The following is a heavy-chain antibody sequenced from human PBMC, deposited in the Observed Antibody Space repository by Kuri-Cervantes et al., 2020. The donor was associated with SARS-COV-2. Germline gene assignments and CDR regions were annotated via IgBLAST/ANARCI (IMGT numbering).Heavy chain of an antibody. V-gene: IGHV3-23*01. CDR2: ISGSGAST. Sequence: GGSLSLTCAASGFTFSSYAMDWVRQAPGKGLEWVSAISGSGASTYYADSVKGRFTISRDNSKNTLYLQMNSLRAEDTAVYYCARDPSFECSSTSCYTPIFDYWGQGTLVTVSS. CDR1: GFTFSSYA. J-gene: IGHJ4*02. D-gene: IGHD2-2*02. CDR3: ARDPSFECSSTSCYTPIFDY.